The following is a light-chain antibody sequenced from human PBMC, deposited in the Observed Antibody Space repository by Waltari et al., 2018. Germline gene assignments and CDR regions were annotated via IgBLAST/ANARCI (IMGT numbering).Light chain of an antibody. Sequence: QSALTQPASLSGSPGQSITISCTGTSGDVGFYNYVSWYQQHPDKAPRLIIYDVSERPSGVSNRFSGSKSGNTASLTISGLQAEDEADYYCNSYTGSSSWVFGGGTKLTVL. CDR2: DVS. J-gene: IGLJ3*02. CDR1: SGDVGFYNY. CDR3: NSYTGSSSWV. V-gene: IGLV2-14*03.